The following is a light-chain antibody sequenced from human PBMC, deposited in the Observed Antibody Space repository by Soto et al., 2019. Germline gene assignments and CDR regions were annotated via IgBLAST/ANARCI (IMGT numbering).Light chain of an antibody. V-gene: IGLV2-14*01. Sequence: QSVLTQPASVSGSPGQSITLSCTGTSGDVGGYNYVSWYQQHPGKAPKLMIYDVSNRPSGVSNRFSGSKSGNTASLTISGLQAEDEADYYCSSYTSSSTYVVFGGGTKVTVL. CDR3: SSYTSSSTYVV. J-gene: IGLJ2*01. CDR1: SGDVGGYNY. CDR2: DVS.